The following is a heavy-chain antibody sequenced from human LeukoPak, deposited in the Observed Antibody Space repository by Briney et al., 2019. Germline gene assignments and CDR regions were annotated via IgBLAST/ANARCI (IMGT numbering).Heavy chain of an antibody. CDR2: IWSDGSDK. D-gene: IGHD3-10*01. Sequence: GGSLRLSCAASGFTFRTYGMNWVRQAPGKGLEWVAVIWSDGSDKYYADSVKGRFTISRDNSKNTLYLQMNSLRAEDTAVYYCAKDQGRYGSGNYYFDYWGQGTLVTVSS. V-gene: IGHV3-33*06. CDR1: GFTFRTYG. CDR3: AKDQGRYGSGNYYFDY. J-gene: IGHJ4*02.